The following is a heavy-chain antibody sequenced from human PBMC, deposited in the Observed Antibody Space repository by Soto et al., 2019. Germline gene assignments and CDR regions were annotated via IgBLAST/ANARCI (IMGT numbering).Heavy chain of an antibody. CDR2: ISYDGSNK. Sequence: QVQLVESGGGVVQPGRSLSLSCAASGFTFSSYAMHWVRQAPGKGLEWVAVISYDGSNKYYADSVKGRFTISRDNSKNTLYLQMNSLRAEDTAVYYWARPLWRNDYNWGYFDLWGRGTLVTVSS. CDR1: GFTFSSYA. J-gene: IGHJ2*01. CDR3: ARPLWRNDYNWGYFDL. V-gene: IGHV3-30-3*01. D-gene: IGHD4-4*01.